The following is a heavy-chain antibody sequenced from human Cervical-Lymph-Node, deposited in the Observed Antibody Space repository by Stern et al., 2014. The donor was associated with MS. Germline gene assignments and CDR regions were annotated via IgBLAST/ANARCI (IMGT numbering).Heavy chain of an antibody. Sequence: EVQLVESGGGLVKPGRSLGLSCSTSGFTFRDYAMSWVRQAPGKGLEWVGFIRSRIHGGTTEYAASVKGRVTISRDESKSIAYLQMNSLKTEDTATYFCARAYISGWLAGEIDYWGQGTLVTVSP. CDR2: IRSRIHGGTT. J-gene: IGHJ4*02. D-gene: IGHD6-13*01. CDR1: GFTFRDYA. V-gene: IGHV3-49*04. CDR3: ARAYISGWLAGEIDY.